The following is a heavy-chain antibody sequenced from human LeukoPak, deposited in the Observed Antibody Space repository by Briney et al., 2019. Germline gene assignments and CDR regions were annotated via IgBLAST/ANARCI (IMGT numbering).Heavy chain of an antibody. J-gene: IGHJ4*02. V-gene: IGHV3-23*01. CDR3: ARDTTEMITFGGVIVNPDY. CDR1: GFTFSSSA. Sequence: GGSLRLSCAASGFTFSSSAMSWVRQAPGKGLEWVSAISNNGGYTYYADSVQGRFTISRDNSKSTLCLQMNSLRAEDTAVYYCARDTTEMITFGGVIVNPDYWGQGTLVTVSS. CDR2: ISNNGGYT. D-gene: IGHD3-16*02.